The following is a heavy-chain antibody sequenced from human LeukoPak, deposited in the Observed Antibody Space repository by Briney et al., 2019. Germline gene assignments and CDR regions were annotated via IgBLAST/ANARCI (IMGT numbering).Heavy chain of an antibody. CDR3: ARDFTLGRITYYFDY. Sequence: GVLRLSCAASGFTFSSYSMNWVRQAPGKGLEWVSYISSSSSTIYYADSVKGRFTISRDNAKNSLYLQMNSLRAEDTAVYYCARDFTLGRITYYFDYWGQGTLVTVSS. CDR2: ISSSSSTI. CDR1: GFTFSSYS. J-gene: IGHJ4*02. V-gene: IGHV3-48*01. D-gene: IGHD1-14*01.